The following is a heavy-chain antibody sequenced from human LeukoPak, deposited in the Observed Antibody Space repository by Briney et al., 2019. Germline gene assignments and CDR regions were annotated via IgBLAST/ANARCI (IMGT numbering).Heavy chain of an antibody. CDR2: IQYDGSIK. CDR3: AKDQYWGQLGSFDI. V-gene: IGHV3-30*02. J-gene: IGHJ3*02. CDR1: GFTFSGHG. D-gene: IGHD2/OR15-2a*01. Sequence: GGSLRLSCAASGFTFSGHGMHWVRQAPGKGLEWVTFIQYDGSIKFYADSVKGRFTVSRDNSKNTLYLQTNSLSAEDTAVYYCAKDQYWGQLGSFDIWGQGTMVTVSS.